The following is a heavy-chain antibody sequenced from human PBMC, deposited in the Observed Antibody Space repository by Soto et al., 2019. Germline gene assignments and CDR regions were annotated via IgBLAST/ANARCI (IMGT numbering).Heavy chain of an antibody. D-gene: IGHD3-22*01. Sequence: PSETLSLTCTVSGFTFDDYAMHWVRQAPGKGLEWVSLISWDGGSTYYADSVKGRFTISRDNSKNSLYLQMNSLRAEDTALYYCAKAAYYYDSSPPGFFVDYWGQGTLVTVSS. CDR2: ISWDGGST. J-gene: IGHJ4*02. CDR1: GFTFDDYA. CDR3: AKAAYYYDSSPPGFFVDY. V-gene: IGHV3-43D*04.